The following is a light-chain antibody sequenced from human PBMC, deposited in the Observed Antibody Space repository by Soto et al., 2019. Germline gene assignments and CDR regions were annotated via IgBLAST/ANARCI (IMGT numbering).Light chain of an antibody. CDR1: QSVSNTQ. CDR3: QQYGRSPLT. CDR2: GAS. J-gene: IGKJ4*01. V-gene: IGKV3-20*01. Sequence: EIVLTQSPCTLSLSPAERATLSSTASQSVSNTQLAWYQQKHGQAPRLLIYGASSRATGIPDRFSGSGSGTDFTLSISRLEPEDFAVYYCQQYGRSPLTFGGGTKVDIK.